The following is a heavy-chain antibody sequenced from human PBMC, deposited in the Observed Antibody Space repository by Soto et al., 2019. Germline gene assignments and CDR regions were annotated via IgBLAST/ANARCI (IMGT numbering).Heavy chain of an antibody. CDR1: GFTFSSYS. J-gene: IGHJ3*02. D-gene: IGHD5-12*01. V-gene: IGHV3-21*01. CDR2: ISSSSSYI. CDR3: ARDIGGYDWNDAFDI. Sequence: EVQLVESGGGLVKPGGSLRLSCAASGFTFSSYSMNWVRQAPGKGLEWVSSISSSSSYIYYADSVKGRFTISRDNAKNSLYLQMNSLRAEDTAVYYCARDIGGYDWNDAFDIWGPGTMVTVSS.